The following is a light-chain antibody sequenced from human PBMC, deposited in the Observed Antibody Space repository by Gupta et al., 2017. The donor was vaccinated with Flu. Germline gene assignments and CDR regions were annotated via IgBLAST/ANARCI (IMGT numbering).Light chain of an antibody. Sequence: QSALTQPASVSGSPGQSLSISCTGTSSDVGGYNYVSWYQQHPGKAPKLMIYAVSNRPSGVSNRFSGSKSGNTASLTISGLQAEDEADYYCSSYTSSSTPVVFGGGTKLTVL. CDR1: SSDVGGYNY. CDR2: AVS. J-gene: IGLJ2*01. CDR3: SSYTSSSTPVV. V-gene: IGLV2-14*01.